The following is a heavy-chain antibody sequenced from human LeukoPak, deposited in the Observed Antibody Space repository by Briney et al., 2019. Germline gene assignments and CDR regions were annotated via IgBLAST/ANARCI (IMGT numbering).Heavy chain of an antibody. CDR2: IYYSGST. V-gene: IGHV4-30-4*01. CDR1: GGSINSGDYY. CDR3: ARVVPYGGKPAEGYFDY. Sequence: PSETLSLTCTVSGGSINSGDYYWSWIRQPPGKGLEWIGYIYYSGSTYYNPSLKSRVTISVDTSKNQFSLKLSSVTAADTAVYYCARVVPYGGKPAEGYFDYWGQGTLVTVSS. J-gene: IGHJ4*02. D-gene: IGHD4-23*01.